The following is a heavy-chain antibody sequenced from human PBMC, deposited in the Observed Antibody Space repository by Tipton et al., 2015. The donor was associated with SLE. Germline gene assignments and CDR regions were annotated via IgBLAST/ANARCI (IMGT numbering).Heavy chain of an antibody. D-gene: IGHD6-19*01. Sequence: LRLSCTVSGGSIGTHYWSWIRQSAVKGLEYIGRIYAGGTTNYHPPLKSRVTMSVDTSKHQFSLTLRSVTAADTAVYYCASGVISGWYDFDYWGQGSLVTVSS. V-gene: IGHV4-4*07. J-gene: IGHJ4*02. CDR2: IYAGGTT. CDR3: ASGVISGWYDFDY. CDR1: GGSIGTHY.